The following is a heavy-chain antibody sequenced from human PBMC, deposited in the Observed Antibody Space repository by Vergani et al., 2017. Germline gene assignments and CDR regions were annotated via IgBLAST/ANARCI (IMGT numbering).Heavy chain of an antibody. CDR1: GGTFSSYA. CDR2: IIPIFGTA. V-gene: IGHV1-69*12. CDR3: ARNYYYGSGSYSSFDY. J-gene: IGHJ4*02. Sequence: QVQLVQSGAEVKKPGSSVKVPCKASGGTFSSYAISWVRQAPGQGLEWMGGIIPIFGTANYAQKFQGRVTITADESTSTAYMELSSLRSEDTAVYYCARNYYYGSGSYSSFDYWGQGTLVTVSS. D-gene: IGHD3-10*01.